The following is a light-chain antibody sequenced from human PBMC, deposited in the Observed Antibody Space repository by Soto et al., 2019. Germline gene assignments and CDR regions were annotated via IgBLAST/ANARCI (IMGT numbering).Light chain of an antibody. CDR1: QSISSW. Sequence: DIQMTQSPSTLSASVRDRVTITCRASQSISSWLAWYQQKPGKAPKLLIYKASSLESGVPSRFSGSGSGTEFTLTISSLQPDDFATYYCQQYNGYSWTFGQGTKVDIK. CDR3: QQYNGYSWT. V-gene: IGKV1-5*03. J-gene: IGKJ1*01. CDR2: KAS.